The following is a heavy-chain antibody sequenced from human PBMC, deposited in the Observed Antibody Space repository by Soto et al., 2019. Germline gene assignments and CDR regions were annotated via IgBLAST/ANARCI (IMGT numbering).Heavy chain of an antibody. CDR3: ARDGGGREYFQH. V-gene: IGHV3-30-3*01. CDR2: ISHAGNNQ. J-gene: IGHJ1*01. Sequence: QVQLVESGGGVVQPGRSLRLSCAASGLTFSSFAMHWVRQAPGKGLEWVALISHAGNNQYYAASVKGRFTGSRDNSMSTLCLQMNSLSPEDTAIYYCARDGGGREYFQHWGQGTPVTVSS. D-gene: IGHD2-15*01. CDR1: GLTFSSFA.